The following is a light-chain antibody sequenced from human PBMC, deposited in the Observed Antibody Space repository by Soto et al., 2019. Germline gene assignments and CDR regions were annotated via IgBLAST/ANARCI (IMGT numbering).Light chain of an antibody. CDR3: PQYHWYWT. CDR2: KAS. Sequence: DIQMTQSPSTLPASVGDRVTITCRASQPISDWLAWYQQKPGKVPKLLIYKASSLESGVPSRFISIESGAEFSLPIISLQPDDFATYSCPQYHWYWTFGPGTKVDIK. J-gene: IGKJ1*01. CDR1: QPISDW. V-gene: IGKV1-5*03.